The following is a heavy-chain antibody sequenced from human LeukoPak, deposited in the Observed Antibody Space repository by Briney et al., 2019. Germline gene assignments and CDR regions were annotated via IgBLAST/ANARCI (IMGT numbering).Heavy chain of an antibody. CDR2: INHSGSP. Sequence: PSETLSLTCDVYGESFSGHYWSWIRQFPGKGLEWIGEINHSGSPNYNPSLKSRVTISVDTSKNQFSLKLRSVTAADTAVYYCARVLYYYYYHMDVWGKGTTVTVSS. J-gene: IGHJ6*03. CDR1: GESFSGHY. V-gene: IGHV4-34*01. CDR3: ARVLYYYYYHMDV.